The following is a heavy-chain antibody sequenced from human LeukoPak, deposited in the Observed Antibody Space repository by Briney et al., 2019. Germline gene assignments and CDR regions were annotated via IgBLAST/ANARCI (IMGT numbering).Heavy chain of an antibody. V-gene: IGHV3-48*03. CDR3: AAFDIVVVVAAGGYYYGMDV. J-gene: IGHJ6*02. CDR2: ISSSGSTI. Sequence: PGGSLRLSCAASGFTFSSYEMNWVRQAPGKGLEWVSYISSSGSTIYYADSAKGRFTISRGNAKNSLYLQMNSLRAEDTAVYYCAAFDIVVVVAAGGYYYGMDVWGQGTTVTVSS. CDR1: GFTFSSYE. D-gene: IGHD2-15*01.